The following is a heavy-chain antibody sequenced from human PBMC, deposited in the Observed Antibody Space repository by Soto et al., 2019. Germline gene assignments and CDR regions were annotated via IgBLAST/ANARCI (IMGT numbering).Heavy chain of an antibody. CDR1: GFTFSSYG. V-gene: IGHV3-30*18. CDR2: ISYDGSNK. D-gene: IGHD6-19*01. J-gene: IGHJ3*02. CDR3: ANLLGQYSSGWPNAFDI. Sequence: GGSLRLSCAASGFTFSSYGMHWVRQAPGKGLEWVAVISYDGSNKYYADSVKGRFTISRDNSKNTLYLQMNSLRVEDTAVYYCANLLGQYSSGWPNAFDIWGQGTMVTVSS.